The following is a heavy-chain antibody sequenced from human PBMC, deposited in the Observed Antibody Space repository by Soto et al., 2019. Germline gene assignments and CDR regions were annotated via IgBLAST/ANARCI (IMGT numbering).Heavy chain of an antibody. CDR3: ARGNDHHAGAISV. CDR1: DGSVNSGGYY. D-gene: IGHD2-8*01. CDR2: IYHSGST. J-gene: IGHJ6*02. V-gene: IGHV4-61*08. Sequence: PSETLSLTCTVSDGSVNSGGYYWSWIRQHPGKGLEWIGYIYHSGSTNYNPSLKSRVSISVDTSTDQFSLKLTSVSAADTAVYYCARGNDHHAGAISVWGHGTTVTVSS.